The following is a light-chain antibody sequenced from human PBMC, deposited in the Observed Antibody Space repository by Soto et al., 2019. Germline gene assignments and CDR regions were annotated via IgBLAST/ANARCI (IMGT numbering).Light chain of an antibody. J-gene: IGKJ1*01. CDR1: QSISSW. V-gene: IGKV1-5*01. CDR3: QQYNSYSPP. Sequence: DIQMTQSPSTLSASVGDRVTITCRASQSISSWLAWYQQKPGKAPKLLIYDASSLESGVPSRFSGSGSGTEFPLTISSLQPDDFATYYCQQYNSYSPPFGQATKVEIK. CDR2: DAS.